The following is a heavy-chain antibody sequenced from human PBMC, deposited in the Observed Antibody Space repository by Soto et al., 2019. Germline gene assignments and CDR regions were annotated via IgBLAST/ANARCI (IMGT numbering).Heavy chain of an antibody. CDR2: INSDGSST. CDR3: ARDHYYDSSGYYSNNWFDP. J-gene: IGHJ5*02. D-gene: IGHD3-22*01. Sequence: GGSLRLSCAASGFTFSSYWMHWVRQAPGKGLVWVSRINSDGSSTSYADSVKGRFTISRDNAKNTLYLQMNSLRAEDTAVYYCARDHYYDSSGYYSNNWFDPWGQGTLVTVSS. CDR1: GFTFSSYW. V-gene: IGHV3-74*01.